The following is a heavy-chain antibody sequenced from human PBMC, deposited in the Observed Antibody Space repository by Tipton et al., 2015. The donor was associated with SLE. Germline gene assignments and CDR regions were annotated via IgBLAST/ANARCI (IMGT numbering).Heavy chain of an antibody. Sequence: TLSLTCIVSDDSASSYYWSWIRQPLGKGLEWIGYIYYNGDTNYNPSLKSRVAISIDTSRKQFSLKLTSVTAADTAVYYCARGRNSWNNEAFHIWGQGTMVTVSS. CDR2: IYYNGDT. V-gene: IGHV4-59*02. J-gene: IGHJ3*02. CDR3: ARGRNSWNNEAFHI. CDR1: DDSASSYY. D-gene: IGHD1/OR15-1a*01.